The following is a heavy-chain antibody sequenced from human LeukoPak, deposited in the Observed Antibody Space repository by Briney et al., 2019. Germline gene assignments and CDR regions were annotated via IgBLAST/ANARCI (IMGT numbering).Heavy chain of an antibody. D-gene: IGHD2-21*01. V-gene: IGHV4-4*07. J-gene: IGHJ4*02. CDR3: ARDPSHCGGDCYSD. CDR1: GGSISSYY. Sequence: SETPSLTCTVSGGSISSYYWSWIRQPAGKGLDWIGRIYTSGSTNYNPSLKSRVTMSVDTSKNQFSLKLSSVTAADTAVYYCARDPSHCGGDCYSDWGQGTLVTVSS. CDR2: IYTSGST.